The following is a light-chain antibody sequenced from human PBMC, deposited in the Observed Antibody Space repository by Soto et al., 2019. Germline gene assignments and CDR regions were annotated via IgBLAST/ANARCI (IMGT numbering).Light chain of an antibody. Sequence: QSVLTQPASVSGSPGQSITISCTGTSSDVGGYDLVYWYQQHPGKAPKLIIYEGNKRPSGLSNRFSGSKSGNTACLLISGLQGYDEGDYYCCAYVSSNTLLFGGGTQLTVL. CDR1: SSDVGGYDL. CDR2: EGN. CDR3: CAYVSSNTLL. V-gene: IGLV2-23*01. J-gene: IGLJ3*02.